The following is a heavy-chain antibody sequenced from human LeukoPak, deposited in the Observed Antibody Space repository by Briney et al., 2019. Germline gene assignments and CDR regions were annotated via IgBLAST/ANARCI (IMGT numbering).Heavy chain of an antibody. CDR3: ARDPGYHFYYYMDV. V-gene: IGHV3-9*01. CDR1: GFTFDDYA. Sequence: GRSLRLSCAASGFTFDDYAMHWVRQTPGKGLEWVSGITWNSGATVYADSVKGRFTISRDNAKNSLSLQMNSLRLEDTALYFCARDPGYHFYYYMDVRGKGTTVTVSS. CDR2: ITWNSGAT. J-gene: IGHJ6*03.